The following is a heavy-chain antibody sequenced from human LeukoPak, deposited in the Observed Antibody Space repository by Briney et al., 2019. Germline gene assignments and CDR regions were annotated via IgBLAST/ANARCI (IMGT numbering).Heavy chain of an antibody. D-gene: IGHD5-18*01. J-gene: IGHJ4*02. Sequence: GASVKVSCKASGYTFTSYDINWVRQATGQGLEWMGWMNPNSGNAGYAQKFQGRVTMTRNTSISTAYMELSSLRSEDTAVYYCARVHSRGIQPVGYWGQGTLVTVSS. CDR3: ARVHSRGIQPVGY. CDR2: MNPNSGNA. V-gene: IGHV1-8*01. CDR1: GYTFTSYD.